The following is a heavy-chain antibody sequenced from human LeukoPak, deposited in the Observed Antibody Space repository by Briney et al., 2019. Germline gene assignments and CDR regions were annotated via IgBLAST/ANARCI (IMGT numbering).Heavy chain of an antibody. CDR2: INPNSGGT. J-gene: IGHJ5*02. CDR3: ARDRGSLGWFDP. D-gene: IGHD3-16*01. Sequence: ASVKVSCKASGYTFTGYYMHWVRQAPGQGLEWMGWINPNSGGTNYAQKFQGRVTMARDTSISTAYMEVNRLRSDDTAVYYCARDRGSLGWFDPWGQGTLVTVSS. CDR1: GYTFTGYY. V-gene: IGHV1-2*02.